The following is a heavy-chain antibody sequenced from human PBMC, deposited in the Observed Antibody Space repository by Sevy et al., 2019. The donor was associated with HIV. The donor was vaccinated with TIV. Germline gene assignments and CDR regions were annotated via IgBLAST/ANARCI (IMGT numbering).Heavy chain of an antibody. Sequence: ASVKVSCKVSGYTLTELSMHWVRQAPGKGLEWMGGFDPEDGETIYAQMFQGRVTMTEDTSTDTAYMELSSLRSEDTAVYYCATGKGYCSSTSCQPDFDYWGQGTLVTVSS. V-gene: IGHV1-24*01. CDR2: FDPEDGET. CDR3: ATGKGYCSSTSCQPDFDY. D-gene: IGHD2-2*01. J-gene: IGHJ4*02. CDR1: GYTLTELS.